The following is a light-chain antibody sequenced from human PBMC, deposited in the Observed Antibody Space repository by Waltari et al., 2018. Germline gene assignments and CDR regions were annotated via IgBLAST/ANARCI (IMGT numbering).Light chain of an antibody. CDR2: GAS. CDR1: QRVSSSY. CDR3: QQYGSSPTWT. Sequence: IVLTQSPGTLSLSPGERATISCRASQRVSSSYLAWYQQKPGQAHRLLIYGASSRATGIPDRFSGSGSGTDFTLTISRLEPEDFAVYYCQQYGSSPTWTFGQGTKVEIK. J-gene: IGKJ1*01. V-gene: IGKV3-20*01.